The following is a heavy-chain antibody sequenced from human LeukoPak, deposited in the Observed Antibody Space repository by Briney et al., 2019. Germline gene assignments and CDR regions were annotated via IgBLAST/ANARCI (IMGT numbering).Heavy chain of an antibody. D-gene: IGHD4-23*01. V-gene: IGHV4-39*07. J-gene: IGHJ5*02. CDR3: AREGLDYGGTLNWFDP. Sequence: SETLSLTCTVSGGSISSSSYYWGWIRQPPGKGLEWIGSIYYSGSTYYNPSLKSRVTISIDTPKNQFSLKVSSVTVADTAVYYCAREGLDYGGTLNWFDPWGQGTLVTVSS. CDR1: GGSISSSSYY. CDR2: IYYSGST.